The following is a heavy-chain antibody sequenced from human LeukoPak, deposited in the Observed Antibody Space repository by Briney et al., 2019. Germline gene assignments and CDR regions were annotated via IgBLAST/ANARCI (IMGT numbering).Heavy chain of an antibody. CDR2: IKQDGSEK. J-gene: IGHJ4*02. Sequence: GGSLRLSCAASGFTFSSYWMSWVRQAPGKGLEWVANIKQDGSEKYYVDSVKGRFTISRDNAKNSLYLQMNSLRAEDTAVYYCTRVIVAVPGYFDYFDFWGQGVLVTVSS. CDR1: GFTFSSYW. CDR3: TRVIVAVPGYFDYFDF. V-gene: IGHV3-7*01. D-gene: IGHD6-19*01.